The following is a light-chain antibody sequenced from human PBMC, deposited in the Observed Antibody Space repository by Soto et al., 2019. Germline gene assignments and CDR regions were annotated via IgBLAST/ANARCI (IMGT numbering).Light chain of an antibody. J-gene: IGKJ2*01. Sequence: EIVMTQSPLSLPVTPGEPASISCRSSQSLLHRNGYNYLDWYLQKPGQSPQLLIYLGSNRASGGPDRFSGSGSGTDFTLKISRVEAEDVGVYYCMQSLQTPRYSFGQGTKLEIK. V-gene: IGKV2-28*01. CDR2: LGS. CDR3: MQSLQTPRYS. CDR1: QSLLHRNGYNY.